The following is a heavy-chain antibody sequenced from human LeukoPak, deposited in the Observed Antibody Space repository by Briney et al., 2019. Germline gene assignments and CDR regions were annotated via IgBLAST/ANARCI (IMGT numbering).Heavy chain of an antibody. J-gene: IGHJ5*02. CDR2: IYYSGST. CDR3: ARAHPGYCSGGSCTANWFDP. Sequence: ASETLSLTCTVSGGSISSSSYYWGWIRQPPGKGLEWIGSIYYSGSTYYNPSLKSRVTISVDTSKNQFSLKLSSVTAADTAVYYCARAHPGYCSGGSCTANWFDPWGQGTLVTVSS. D-gene: IGHD2-15*01. V-gene: IGHV4-39*07. CDR1: GGSISSSSYY.